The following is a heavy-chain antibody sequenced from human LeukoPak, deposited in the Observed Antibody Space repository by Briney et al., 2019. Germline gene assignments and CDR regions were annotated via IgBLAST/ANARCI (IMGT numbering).Heavy chain of an antibody. CDR2: IGIDSGNT. V-gene: IGHV3-48*01. J-gene: IGHJ4*02. Sequence: GGSLRLSCTASGFPFIEYSMNWVRQAPGRGLEWISYIGIDSGNTKYADSVRGRFTISADKAKNSLYLQMNSLRVEDTAVYYCARDHNYAFDNWGQGTLVSVAS. CDR1: GFPFIEYS. D-gene: IGHD1-1*01. CDR3: ARDHNYAFDN.